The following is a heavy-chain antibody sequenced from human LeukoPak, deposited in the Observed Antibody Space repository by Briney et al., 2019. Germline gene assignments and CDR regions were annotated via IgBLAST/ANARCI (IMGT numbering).Heavy chain of an antibody. CDR3: ARDPDPHDYGDYEEGFWYYNAMDV. CDR1: GFTLSTYS. Sequence: GGSLRLSCAASGFTLSTYSMNWVRQAPGKGLEWVSSITSSSSYYADSVKGRFTISRDNAKNSLFLQMNSLRAEDTAVYFCARDPDPHDYGDYEEGFWYYNAMDVWGKGATVTVSS. D-gene: IGHD4-17*01. V-gene: IGHV3-21*01. CDR2: ITSSSSY. J-gene: IGHJ6*04.